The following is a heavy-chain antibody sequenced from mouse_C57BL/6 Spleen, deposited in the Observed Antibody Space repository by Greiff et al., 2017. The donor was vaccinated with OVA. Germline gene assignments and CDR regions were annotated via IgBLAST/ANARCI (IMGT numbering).Heavy chain of an antibody. J-gene: IGHJ4*01. CDR3: ASRYYAMDY. Sequence: EVQLQQSGPELVKPGASVKISCKASGYSFTDYNINWVKQNNGKSLEWIGVINPDYGTTTYNQSFRGKATLTVDPSSSTAYMQLNSLTSEDSAVYYCASRYYAMDYWGQGTSVTVSS. CDR2: INPDYGTT. CDR1: GYSFTDYN. V-gene: IGHV1-39*01.